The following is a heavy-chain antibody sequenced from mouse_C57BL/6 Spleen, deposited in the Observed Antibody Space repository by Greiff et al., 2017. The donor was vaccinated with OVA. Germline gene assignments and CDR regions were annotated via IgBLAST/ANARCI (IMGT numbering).Heavy chain of an antibody. J-gene: IGHJ1*03. CDR3: GRTYYGSSPWYFDV. V-gene: IGHV1-9*01. CDR1: GYTFPGYW. D-gene: IGHD1-1*01. CDR2: IFPGSGST. Sequence: QVQLQQSGAELVKPGASVKLSCKAPGYTFPGYWIEWVKQRPGHGLEWIGAIFPGSGSTNYNEKFKGKATFTTDTSSNTTYMQLSSLTTEDYAIYYCGRTYYGSSPWYFDVWGKGTTVTVSS.